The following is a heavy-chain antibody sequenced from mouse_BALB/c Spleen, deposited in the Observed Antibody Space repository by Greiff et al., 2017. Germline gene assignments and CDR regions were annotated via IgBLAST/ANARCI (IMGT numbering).Heavy chain of an antibody. Sequence: VQLKQSGPGLVQPSQSLSITCTVSGFSLTSYGVHWVRQSPGKGLEWLGVIWSGGSTDYNAAFISRLSISKDNSKSQVFFKMNSLQANDTAIYYCARKDGYGNYDYAMDYWGQGTSVTVSS. CDR2: IWSGGST. D-gene: IGHD2-10*02. J-gene: IGHJ4*01. V-gene: IGHV2-2*02. CDR1: GFSLTSYG. CDR3: ARKDGYGNYDYAMDY.